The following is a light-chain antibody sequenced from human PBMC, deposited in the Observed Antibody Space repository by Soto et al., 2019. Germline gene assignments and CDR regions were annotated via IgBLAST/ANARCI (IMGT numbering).Light chain of an antibody. Sequence: DIQMTQSPSSLSAFVGDRVTITCRTSQTIRSSLNWYQQKPGKAPKLLIFTASSLQSGVPSRFSGGGSGTVFTLTISSLQPEDFATYYCQQSYTTPFTFGPGTKVDIK. V-gene: IGKV1-39*01. CDR3: QQSYTTPFT. J-gene: IGKJ3*01. CDR2: TAS. CDR1: QTIRSS.